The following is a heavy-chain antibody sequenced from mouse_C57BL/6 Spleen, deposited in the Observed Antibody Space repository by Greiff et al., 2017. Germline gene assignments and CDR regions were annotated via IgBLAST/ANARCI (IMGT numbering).Heavy chain of an antibody. CDR2: ISYDGSN. D-gene: IGHD1-1*01. CDR1: GYSITSGYY. Sequence: EVKLLESGPGLVKPSQSLSLTCSVTGYSITSGYYWNWIRQFPGNKLEWMGYISYDGSNNYNPSLKNRISITRDTSKNQFFLKLNSVTTEDTATYYWASLLLITTVVATEGYAMDYWGQGTSVTVSS. J-gene: IGHJ4*01. CDR3: ASLLLITTVVATEGYAMDY. V-gene: IGHV3-6*01.